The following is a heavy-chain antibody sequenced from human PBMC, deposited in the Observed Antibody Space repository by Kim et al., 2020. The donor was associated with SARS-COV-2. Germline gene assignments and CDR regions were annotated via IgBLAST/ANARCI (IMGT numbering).Heavy chain of an antibody. CDR2: IYYSGST. V-gene: IGHV4-59*01. Sequence: SETLSLTCTVSGGSISTYYWSWIRQPPGKGLEWIGFIYYSGSTIYNPSLKSRVTISVDTSKNHFSLKLNSVTAGDTAVYYCARDRKGPYSSGPPGLDYWGQGTLVTVSS. CDR1: GGSISTYY. CDR3: ARDRKGPYSSGPPGLDY. D-gene: IGHD6-25*01. J-gene: IGHJ4*02.